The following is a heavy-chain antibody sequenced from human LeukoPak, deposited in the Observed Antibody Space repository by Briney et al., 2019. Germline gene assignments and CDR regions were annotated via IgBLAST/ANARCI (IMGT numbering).Heavy chain of an antibody. J-gene: IGHJ3*02. V-gene: IGHV4-4*09. Sequence: SETLSLTCTVSGGSISSYYWSWIRQPPGKGLEWIGYIYTSGSTNYNPSLKSRVTISVDTSKNQFSLKLSSATAADTAVYYCARHGAYDYGDRDAFDIWGQGTMVTVSS. CDR2: IYTSGST. D-gene: IGHD4-17*01. CDR3: ARHGAYDYGDRDAFDI. CDR1: GGSISSYY.